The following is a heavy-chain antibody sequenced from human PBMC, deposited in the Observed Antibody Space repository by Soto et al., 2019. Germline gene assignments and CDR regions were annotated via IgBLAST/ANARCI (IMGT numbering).Heavy chain of an antibody. Sequence: QLQLQESGPGLVKPSQTLSLTCTVSGGSIRRSDYYWSWVRQLPGRGLEWIGYIYYSGSTFYNPSLMSRLAISVDTSRNQFSLSLTSVTAADTAVYYCARLESVTRSLGYFDYWGQGIRVTVT. V-gene: IGHV4-31*03. CDR3: ARLESVTRSLGYFDY. J-gene: IGHJ4*02. CDR2: IYYSGST. D-gene: IGHD7-27*01. CDR1: GGSIRRSDYY.